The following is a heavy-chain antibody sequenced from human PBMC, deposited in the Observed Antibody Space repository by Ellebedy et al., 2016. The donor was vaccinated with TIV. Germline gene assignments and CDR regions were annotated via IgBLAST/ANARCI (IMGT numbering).Heavy chain of an antibody. CDR2: IIPIFGTA. V-gene: IGHV1-69*13. J-gene: IGHJ6*02. CDR1: GGTFSSYA. Sequence: SVKVSXXASGGTFSSYAISWVRQAPGQGLEWMGGIIPIFGTANYAQKFQGRVTITADESTSTAYMELSSLRSEDTAVYYCARRHSSSSPSDYYYYGMDVWGQGTTVTVSS. D-gene: IGHD6-13*01. CDR3: ARRHSSSSPSDYYYYGMDV.